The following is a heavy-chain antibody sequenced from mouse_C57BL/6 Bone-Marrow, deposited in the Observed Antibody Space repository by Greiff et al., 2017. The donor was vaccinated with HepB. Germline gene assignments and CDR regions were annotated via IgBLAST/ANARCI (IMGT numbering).Heavy chain of an antibody. Sequence: QVQLKESGPGLVQPSQSLSITCTVSGFSLTSYGVHWVRQSPGKGLEWLGVIWSGGSTDYNAAFISRLSISKDNSKSQVFFKMNSLQADDTAIYYCARAYYSNYGYGYFDVWGTGTTVTVSS. CDR3: ARAYYSNYGYGYFDV. D-gene: IGHD2-5*01. CDR2: IWSGGST. CDR1: GFSLTSYG. V-gene: IGHV2-2*01. J-gene: IGHJ1*03.